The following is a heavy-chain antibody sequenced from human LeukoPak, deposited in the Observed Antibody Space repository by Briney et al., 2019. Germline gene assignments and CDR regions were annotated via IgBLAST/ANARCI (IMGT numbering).Heavy chain of an antibody. CDR2: INPNSGGT. CDR3: ARVREVTRYTFDI. CDR1: GYTFTGYY. D-gene: IGHD4-23*01. J-gene: IGHJ3*02. Sequence: ASVKVSCKASGYTFTGYYMHWVRQAPGQGLEWMGWINPNSGGTNYAQKFQGRVTMTRDTSISTAYMELSRLRSDDTAVYYCARVREVTRYTFDIWGQGTMVTVSS. V-gene: IGHV1-2*02.